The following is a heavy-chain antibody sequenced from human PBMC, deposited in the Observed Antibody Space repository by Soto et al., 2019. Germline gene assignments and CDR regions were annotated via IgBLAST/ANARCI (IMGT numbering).Heavy chain of an antibody. CDR3: ARVSGRCSGGSCYPKYYYYYGMDV. V-gene: IGHV4-59*01. CDR2: IYYSGST. CDR1: GGSIISYY. D-gene: IGHD2-15*01. J-gene: IGHJ6*02. Sequence: SETLSLTCTVSGGSIISYYCSWIRQRPGKGLEWIGDIYYSGSTNYNPSLKSRVTISVDTSKNQFSLKLSSVTAAGTAVYYCARVSGRCSGGSCYPKYYYYYGMDVWGQGTTVTVSS.